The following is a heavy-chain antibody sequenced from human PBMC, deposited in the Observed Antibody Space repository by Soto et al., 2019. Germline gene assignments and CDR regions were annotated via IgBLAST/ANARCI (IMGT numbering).Heavy chain of an antibody. D-gene: IGHD6-6*01. CDR3: ARAAAARPHWYFDL. J-gene: IGHJ2*01. Sequence: PGGSLRLSCAASGFTFSSYSMNWVRQAPGKGLEWVSSISSSSSYIYYADSVKGRFTISRDNAKNSLYLQMNSLRAEDTAVYYCARAAAARPHWYFDLWGRGTLVTVSS. CDR2: ISSSSSYI. V-gene: IGHV3-21*01. CDR1: GFTFSSYS.